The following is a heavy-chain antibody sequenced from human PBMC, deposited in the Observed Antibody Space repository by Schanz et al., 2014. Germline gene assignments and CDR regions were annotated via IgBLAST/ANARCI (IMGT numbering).Heavy chain of an antibody. CDR1: GLNFDYYG. D-gene: IGHD6-19*01. V-gene: IGHV3-33*03. CDR3: AKDLISGWSGFDY. Sequence: QVQLVESGGGVVQPGRSLRLSCATSGLNFDYYGMNWVRQAPGKGLEWVANIGYDGSEKYYVDSVKGRFTISRDNAENTLYLQMNSLRAEDTAVYYCAKDLISGWSGFDYWGQGTLVSVSS. J-gene: IGHJ4*02. CDR2: IGYDGSEK.